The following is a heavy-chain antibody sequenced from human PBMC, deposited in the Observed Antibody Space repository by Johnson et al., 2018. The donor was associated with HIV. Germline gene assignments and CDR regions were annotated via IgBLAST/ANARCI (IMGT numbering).Heavy chain of an antibody. J-gene: IGHJ3*01. CDR1: GFTFSSYG. V-gene: IGHV3-33*06. Sequence: QVQLVESGGGVVQPGRSLRLSCAASGFTFSSYGMHWVRQAPGKGLEWVAVIWFDGTNQYYADSVTGRSTISRDNFKNTVHLQMNSLRAEDTAVYYCAKGTSRGWADAFDVWGQGTMVTVSS. D-gene: IGHD6-19*01. CDR2: IWFDGTNQ. CDR3: AKGTSRGWADAFDV.